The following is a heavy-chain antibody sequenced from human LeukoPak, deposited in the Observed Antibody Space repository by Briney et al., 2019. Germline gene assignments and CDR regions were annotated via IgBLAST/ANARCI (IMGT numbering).Heavy chain of an antibody. CDR3: ARASTVAGRRQYYYYGMDV. CDR2: IIPIFGTA. J-gene: IGHJ6*02. V-gene: IGHV1-69*13. D-gene: IGHD6-19*01. CDR1: GYTFTSYA. Sequence: ASVKVSCKASGYTFTSYAISWVRQAPGQGLEWMGGIIPIFGTANHAQKFQGRVTITADESTSTAYMELSSLRSEDTAVYYCARASTVAGRRQYYYYGMDVWGQGTTVTVSS.